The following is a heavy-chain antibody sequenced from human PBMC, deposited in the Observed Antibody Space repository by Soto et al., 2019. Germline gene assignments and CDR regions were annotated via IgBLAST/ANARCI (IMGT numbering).Heavy chain of an antibody. D-gene: IGHD6-19*01. CDR2: IKQDGSEK. Sequence: GGSLRLSCAASGFTFSSYWMSWVRQAPGKGLEWVANIKQDGSEKYYVDSVKGRFTISRDNAKNSLYLQMNSLRAEDTAVYYCARGPRLLAVHYYYYYMDVWGKGTTVTVSS. CDR3: ARGPRLLAVHYYYYYMDV. J-gene: IGHJ6*03. V-gene: IGHV3-7*01. CDR1: GFTFSSYW.